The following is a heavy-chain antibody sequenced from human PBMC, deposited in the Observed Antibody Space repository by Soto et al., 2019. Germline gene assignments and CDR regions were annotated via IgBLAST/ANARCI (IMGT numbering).Heavy chain of an antibody. J-gene: IGHJ4*02. D-gene: IGHD1-20*01. CDR1: GASISSSGNY. Sequence: PSETLSLTCTVSGASISSSGNYWGWIRQPPGKGLEWIGSIYYSGSTYYNPSLKSRVTISVDTSKNQFSLRLSSVTAADTAFYYCARDRGNWSDLLYFDYWGQGTLVTVSS. V-gene: IGHV4-39*07. CDR2: IYYSGST. CDR3: ARDRGNWSDLLYFDY.